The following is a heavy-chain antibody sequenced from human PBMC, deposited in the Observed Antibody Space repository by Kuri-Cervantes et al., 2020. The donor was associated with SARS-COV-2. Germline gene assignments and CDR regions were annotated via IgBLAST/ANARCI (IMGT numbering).Heavy chain of an antibody. CDR3: ARLVFVDAFDI. CDR1: GFTFSGYS. D-gene: IGHD2-2*01. V-gene: IGHV3-11*06. CDR2: ISSDSSHT. Sequence: GGSLRLSCAASGFTFSGYSMNWIRQAPGKGLEWVSYISSDSSHTNNAESVKGRFTISRDNAKNSLYLQMNSLRAEDTAVYYCARLVFVDAFDIWGQGTMVTVSS. J-gene: IGHJ3*02.